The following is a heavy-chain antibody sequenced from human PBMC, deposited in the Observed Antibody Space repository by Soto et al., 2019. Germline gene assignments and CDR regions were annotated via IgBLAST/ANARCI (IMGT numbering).Heavy chain of an antibody. Sequence: QVQLVQSGAEVKQPGASAKVSCKAPRDTFTSYYINWVRQAPGQGLEWIGVINPHGGSTVYAQKFQGRVTMTRDTSASTVYMELSSLRSEDTAVYYCARSSGGNFGIIIEGTNWFDPWGQGTLVTVSS. D-gene: IGHD1-26*01. CDR1: RDTFTSYY. J-gene: IGHJ5*02. V-gene: IGHV1-46*01. CDR3: ARSSGGNFGIIIEGTNWFDP. CDR2: INPHGGST.